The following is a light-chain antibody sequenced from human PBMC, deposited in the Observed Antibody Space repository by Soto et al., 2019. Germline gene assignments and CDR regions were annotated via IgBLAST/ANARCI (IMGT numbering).Light chain of an antibody. J-gene: IGKJ1*01. CDR3: QQYGSSPWT. V-gene: IGKV3-20*01. CDR1: QSVSSNY. CDR2: GAS. Sequence: IALTQSPGTLSLSPGERATLSCRASQSVSSNYLAWYRQKPGQAPSLLIYGASSRATGIPDRFSGSGSGTDFTLTISRLEPEDFAVYYCQQYGSSPWTFGQGTKVEIK.